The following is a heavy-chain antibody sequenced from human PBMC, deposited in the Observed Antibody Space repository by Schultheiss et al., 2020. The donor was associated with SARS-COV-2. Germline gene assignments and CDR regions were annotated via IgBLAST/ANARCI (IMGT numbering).Heavy chain of an antibody. CDR1: GDSISSYY. J-gene: IGHJ6*03. CDR3: ARVAYPYHYMDV. Sequence: ESLKISCTVSGDSISSYYWSWIRQPPGKGLEWIGYIYNSGNTNYNPSLKSRVTISVDTSKNQFSLKLSSVTAADTAVYYCARVAYPYHYMDVWGKGTTVTVSS. V-gene: IGHV4-59*01. CDR2: IYNSGNT.